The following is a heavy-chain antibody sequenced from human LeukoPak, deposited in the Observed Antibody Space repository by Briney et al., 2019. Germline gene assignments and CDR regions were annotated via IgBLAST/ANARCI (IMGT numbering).Heavy chain of an antibody. V-gene: IGHV4-4*07. CDR2: IYASGST. Sequence: ASETLSLTCTVSGASITSYYWSWIRQPAGKGLEWIGRIYASGSTTYNPSLKSRVTMAVDTSKTQFSLKLSSVTAADTAVYYCARRWFDTTSKKYYYMDVWGKGTTVTVSS. J-gene: IGHJ6*03. CDR1: GASITSYY. D-gene: IGHD2-15*01. CDR3: ARRWFDTTSKKYYYMDV.